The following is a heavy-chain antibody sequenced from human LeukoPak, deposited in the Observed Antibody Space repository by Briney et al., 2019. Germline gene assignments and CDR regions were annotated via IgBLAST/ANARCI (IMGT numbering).Heavy chain of an antibody. D-gene: IGHD4-23*01. J-gene: IGHJ4*02. CDR1: GGTFISYA. CDR2: IIPIFGTA. V-gene: IGHV1-69*05. CDR3: ARDDYGGNSELGY. Sequence: XKASGGTFISYAISWVRQAPGQGLEWMGRIIPIFGTANYAQKFQGRVTITTDESTSTAYMELSSLRSEDTAVYYCARDDYGGNSELGYWGQGTLVTVSS.